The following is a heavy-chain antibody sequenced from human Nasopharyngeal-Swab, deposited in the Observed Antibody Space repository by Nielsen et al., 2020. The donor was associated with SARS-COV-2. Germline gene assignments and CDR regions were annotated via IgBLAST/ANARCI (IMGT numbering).Heavy chain of an antibody. CDR2: ISSSGSYM. V-gene: IGHV3-21*01. D-gene: IGHD2-2*01. CDR1: GFTSSDYT. CDR3: ASDSRY. J-gene: IGHJ4*02. Sequence: GGSRRPSCAASGFTSSDYTMNWARQAPGQGLEWFSSISSSGSYMYYTDSEKGRFTMSRDNAKNSLYLQMHRLGAEDTAVYYCASDSRYWGQGTLVTVSS.